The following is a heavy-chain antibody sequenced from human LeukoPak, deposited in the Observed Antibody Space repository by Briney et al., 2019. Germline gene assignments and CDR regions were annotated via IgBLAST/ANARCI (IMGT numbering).Heavy chain of an antibody. J-gene: IGHJ3*02. CDR1: GFTFSSYE. D-gene: IGHD6-19*01. Sequence: GGSLRLSCAASGFTFSSYEMNWVRQAPGKGLEWVSYISSSGSTIYYADSVKGRFTISRDNAKNSLYLQMNSLRAEDTAVYYCARGRRIGSVWQSLSVSFDIWGQGTMVTVSS. CDR3: ARGRRIGSVWQSLSVSFDI. CDR2: ISSSGSTI. V-gene: IGHV3-48*03.